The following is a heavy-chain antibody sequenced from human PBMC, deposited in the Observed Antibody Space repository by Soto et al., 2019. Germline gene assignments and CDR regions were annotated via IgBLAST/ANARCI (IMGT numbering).Heavy chain of an antibody. J-gene: IGHJ6*03. CDR3: ARGYYYGSGSPFVRDYYYYMDV. D-gene: IGHD3-10*01. V-gene: IGHV1-3*01. Sequence: QVQLVQSGAEVKKPGASVKVSCKASGYTFTSYAMHWVRQAPGQRLEWMGWLNAGNGNTKYSQKFQGRVTITRDTSASTAYMELSSLRSEDTAVYYCARGYYYGSGSPFVRDYYYYMDVWGKGTTVTVSS. CDR2: LNAGNGNT. CDR1: GYTFTSYA.